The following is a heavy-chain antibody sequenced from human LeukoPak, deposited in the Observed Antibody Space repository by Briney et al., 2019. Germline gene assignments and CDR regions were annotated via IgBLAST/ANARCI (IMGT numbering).Heavy chain of an antibody. CDR3: ARTNYYDSSGYQGAGTYYYGMDV. CDR2: IIPIFGTA. V-gene: IGHV1-69*06. J-gene: IGHJ6*02. CDR1: GGTFSSYG. Sequence: SVKVSSKASGGTFSSYGISWVRQAPGQGLEWMGRIIPIFGTANYAQKFQGRVTITADKFTSTAYMEVSSLRSEDTAVYYCARTNYYDSSGYQGAGTYYYGMDVWGQGTTVTVSS. D-gene: IGHD3-22*01.